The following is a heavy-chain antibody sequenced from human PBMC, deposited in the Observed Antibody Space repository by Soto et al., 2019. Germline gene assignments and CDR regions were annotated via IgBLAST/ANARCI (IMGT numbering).Heavy chain of an antibody. CDR3: AKDGPDSSGRWGFDY. Sequence: GGSLRLSCAASGFTFSSYAMSWVRQSPGKGLEWVSGISYSGFSTFYADSVKGRFSISRDKSKNTLYLQMDSLRAEDTAVYYCAKDGPDSSGRWGFDYWGQGTMVTVSS. V-gene: IGHV3-23*01. D-gene: IGHD3-22*01. CDR1: GFTFSSYA. J-gene: IGHJ4*02. CDR2: ISYSGFST.